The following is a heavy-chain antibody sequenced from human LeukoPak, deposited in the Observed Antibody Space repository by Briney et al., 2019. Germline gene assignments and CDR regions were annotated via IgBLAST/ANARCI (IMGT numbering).Heavy chain of an antibody. CDR2: INVKSGAT. J-gene: IGHJ4*02. D-gene: IGHD6-19*01. Sequence: ASVTVSCKASGYTFIDYYFNWVRQAPGQGPEWMGRINVKSGATDYAQKFQGRVTVTRDTSISTAYMELSSLRSDDTAVYYCARVGRESSTGWLDYWGQGTLVTVSS. V-gene: IGHV1-2*06. CDR3: ARVGRESSTGWLDY. CDR1: GYTFIDYY.